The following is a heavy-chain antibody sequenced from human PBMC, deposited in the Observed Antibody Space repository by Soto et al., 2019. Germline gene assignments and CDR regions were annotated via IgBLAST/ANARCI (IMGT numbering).Heavy chain of an antibody. CDR3: ARDRGDSRRVSWFDY. J-gene: IGHJ4*02. CDR2: IIPIFGTA. Sequence: QVQLGQSGAEVKKPGSSVKFSCKASGGTFSSYAISWVRQAPGQGLEWMGGIIPIFGTANYAQKFQGRVTITADKSTSKAYMELSSLRSEDTAVYYCARDRGDSRRVSWFDYWGQGTLVTVSS. D-gene: IGHD6-13*01. V-gene: IGHV1-69*06. CDR1: GGTFSSYA.